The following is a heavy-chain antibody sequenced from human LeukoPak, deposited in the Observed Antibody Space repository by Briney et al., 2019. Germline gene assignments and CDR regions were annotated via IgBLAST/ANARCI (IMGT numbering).Heavy chain of an antibody. Sequence: SETLSLTCTVSGGSISSSSYYWGWIRQPPGKGLEWIGNVYYSGSTNYNPSLRSRVTISVDTSKNQFSLNLSSVTAADTSVYYCARVILADYYYYMDVWGKGTTVTVYS. CDR3: ARVILADYYYYMDV. V-gene: IGHV4-39*01. J-gene: IGHJ6*03. D-gene: IGHD2-21*01. CDR1: GGSISSSSYY. CDR2: VYYSGST.